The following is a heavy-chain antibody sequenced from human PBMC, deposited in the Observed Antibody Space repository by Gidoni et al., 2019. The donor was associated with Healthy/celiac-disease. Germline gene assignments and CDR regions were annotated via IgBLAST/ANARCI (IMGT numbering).Heavy chain of an antibody. CDR3: ARDQSGDIFTCSHGWFDP. V-gene: IGHV4-30-2*01. J-gene: IGHJ5*02. Sequence: QLQLQASGSGLVKPSQTLSLTCAASGGSISSGGYSWSWIRQPPGKGLEWIGYIYHSGSTYYNPSLKSRVTISVDRSKNQFSLKLSSVTAADTAVYYCARDQSGDIFTCSHGWFDPWGQGTLVTVSS. CDR1: GGSISSGGYS. D-gene: IGHD3-9*01. CDR2: IYHSGST.